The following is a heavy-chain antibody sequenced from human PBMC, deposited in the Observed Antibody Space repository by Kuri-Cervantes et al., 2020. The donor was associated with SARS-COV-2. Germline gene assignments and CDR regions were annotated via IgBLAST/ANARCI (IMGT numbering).Heavy chain of an antibody. Sequence: SETLSLTCTVSGYSISSGYYWGWIRQPPGKGLEWIGYIYYSGSTNYNPSLKSRVTISVDTSKNQFSLKLNSVTAADTAVYYCARDRGAFWGMGDYWGQGTLVTVSS. V-gene: IGHV4-61*01. CDR3: ARDRGAFWGMGDY. D-gene: IGHD3-10*01. J-gene: IGHJ4*02. CDR2: IYYSGST. CDR1: GYSISSGYY.